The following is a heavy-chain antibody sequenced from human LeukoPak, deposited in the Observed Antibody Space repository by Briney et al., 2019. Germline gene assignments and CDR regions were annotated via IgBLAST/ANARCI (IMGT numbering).Heavy chain of an antibody. Sequence: SEALSLTCTVSGGSIGSSSYYWGWIRQPPGKGLEWIGNIYYTGSTYYNLSLKSRVTISVDTSKNQFSLKVNSVTAADTAVYYCVRRSIASAGMMDYWGQGTLVTVSS. CDR1: GGSIGSSSYY. CDR2: IYYTGST. CDR3: VRRSIASAGMMDY. J-gene: IGHJ4*02. D-gene: IGHD6-13*01. V-gene: IGHV4-39*01.